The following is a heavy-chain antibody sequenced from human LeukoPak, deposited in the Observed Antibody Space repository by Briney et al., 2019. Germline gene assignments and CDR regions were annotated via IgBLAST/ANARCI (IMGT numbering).Heavy chain of an antibody. Sequence: PGESLKISCKDSPYYFINFWIGWVRQMPGKDLEWMGIIYPADSDTRYNPSFQGHVTISADRSASTAYLQWHSLKASDTAIYYCARGINDEYFQSWGQGTLVTVSS. CDR1: PYYFINFW. CDR3: ARGINDEYFQS. D-gene: IGHD2/OR15-2a*01. CDR2: IYPADSDT. V-gene: IGHV5-51*01. J-gene: IGHJ1*01.